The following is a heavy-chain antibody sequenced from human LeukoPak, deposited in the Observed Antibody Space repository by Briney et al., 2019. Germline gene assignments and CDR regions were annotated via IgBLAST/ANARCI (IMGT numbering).Heavy chain of an antibody. Sequence: GASVKVSCKASGYTFTGYYMHWVRQAPGQGLEWMGRINPNSGGTNYAQKFQGRVTMTRDTSISTAYMELSRLRSDDTAVYYCAREREKGLGLAFDVWGQGTMVIVSS. CDR3: AREREKGLGLAFDV. V-gene: IGHV1-2*06. CDR2: INPNSGGT. J-gene: IGHJ3*01. D-gene: IGHD3-10*01. CDR1: GYTFTGYY.